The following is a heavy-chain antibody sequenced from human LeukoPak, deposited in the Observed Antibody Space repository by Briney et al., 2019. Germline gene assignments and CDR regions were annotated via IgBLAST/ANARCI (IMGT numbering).Heavy chain of an antibody. CDR3: ARDGDTAAPDY. CDR1: GGSISSSNW. CDR2: IYYSGST. Sequence: PSGTLSLTCAVSGGSISSSNWWSWIRQPPGKGLEWIGYIYYSGSTYYNPSLKSRVTISVDTSKNQFSLKLSSVTAADTAVYYCARDGDTAAPDYWGQGTLVTVSS. V-gene: IGHV4-30-4*01. D-gene: IGHD5-18*01. J-gene: IGHJ4*02.